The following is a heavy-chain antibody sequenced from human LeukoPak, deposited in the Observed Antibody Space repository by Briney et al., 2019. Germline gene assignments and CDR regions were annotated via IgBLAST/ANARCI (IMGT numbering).Heavy chain of an antibody. CDR2: ISYDGSNK. Sequence: GGSLRLSCAASGFTFSSYGMPWVRQAPGKGLEWVAVISYDGSNKYYADSVKGRFTISRDNSKNTLYLQMNSLRAGDTAVYYCAREGFDYWGQGTLVTVSS. V-gene: IGHV3-30*19. J-gene: IGHJ4*02. CDR3: AREGFDY. CDR1: GFTFSSYG.